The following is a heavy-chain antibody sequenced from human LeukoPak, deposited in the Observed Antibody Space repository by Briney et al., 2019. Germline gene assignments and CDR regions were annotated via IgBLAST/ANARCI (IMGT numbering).Heavy chain of an antibody. Sequence: ASVKVSCKASGYTFTSYGISWVRQAPGQGLEWMGWISAYNGNTNYAQKLQGRVTTTTDTSTSTAYMELRGLRSDDTAVYYCARDRYSGSLYYYYYYMDVWGKGTTVTVSS. J-gene: IGHJ6*03. CDR1: GYTFTSYG. D-gene: IGHD1-26*01. CDR3: ARDRYSGSLYYYYYYMDV. CDR2: ISAYNGNT. V-gene: IGHV1-18*01.